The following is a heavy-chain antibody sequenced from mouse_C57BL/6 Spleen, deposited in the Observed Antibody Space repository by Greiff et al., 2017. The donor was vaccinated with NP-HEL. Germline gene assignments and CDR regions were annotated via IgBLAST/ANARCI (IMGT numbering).Heavy chain of an antibody. CDR1: GYAFSSSW. Sequence: QVQLQQSGPELVKPGASVKISCKASGYAFSSSWMNWVKQRPGKGLEWIGRIYPGDGDTNYNGKFKGKATLTADKSSSTAYMQLSSLTSEDSAVYVCAREGFYDYDGNYYAMDYWGQGTSVTVSS. V-gene: IGHV1-82*01. CDR3: AREGFYDYDGNYYAMDY. J-gene: IGHJ4*01. D-gene: IGHD2-4*01. CDR2: IYPGDGDT.